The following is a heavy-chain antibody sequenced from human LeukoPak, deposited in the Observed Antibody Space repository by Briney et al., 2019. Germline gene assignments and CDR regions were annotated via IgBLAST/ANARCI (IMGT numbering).Heavy chain of an antibody. D-gene: IGHD6-19*01. V-gene: IGHV4-59*01. Sequence: SETLSLTCTVSGGSISSYYWSWIRQPPGRGLEWIGYIYYSGSTNYNPSLKSRVTISVDTSKNQFSLKLSSVTAADTAVYYCARGQGMALAGYDYWGQGTLVPSPQ. CDR2: IYYSGST. CDR3: ARGQGMALAGYDY. J-gene: IGHJ4*02. CDR1: GGSISSYY.